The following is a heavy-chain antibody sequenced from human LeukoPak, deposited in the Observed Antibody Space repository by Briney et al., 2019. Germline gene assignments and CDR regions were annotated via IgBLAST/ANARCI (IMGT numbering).Heavy chain of an antibody. V-gene: IGHV1-46*01. D-gene: IGHD3-10*01. CDR2: INPSGGST. Sequence: ASVKVSCKASGYTFVTYGISWVRQAPGQGLEWMGIINPSGGSTSYAQKFQGRVTMTRDTSTSTVYMELSSLRSEDTAVYFCARVGLYSGSGNNYFDPWGQGTLVTVSS. CDR3: ARVGLYSGSGNNYFDP. CDR1: GYTFVTYG. J-gene: IGHJ5*02.